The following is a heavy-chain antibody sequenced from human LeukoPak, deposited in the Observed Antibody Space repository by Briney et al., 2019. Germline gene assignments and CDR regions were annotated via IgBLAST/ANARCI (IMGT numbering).Heavy chain of an antibody. V-gene: IGHV3-33*08. Sequence: GGSLRLSCAASGFTFSNYWMHWVRQAPGKGLEWVALIWYDGGKKYYIDSVRGRFTISRDNSKNTLYLQMDSLRAEDTAVYYCVRYCNGGSCYRAAFDVWGPGTMVTVSS. D-gene: IGHD2-15*01. J-gene: IGHJ3*01. CDR1: GFTFSNYW. CDR3: VRYCNGGSCYRAAFDV. CDR2: IWYDGGKK.